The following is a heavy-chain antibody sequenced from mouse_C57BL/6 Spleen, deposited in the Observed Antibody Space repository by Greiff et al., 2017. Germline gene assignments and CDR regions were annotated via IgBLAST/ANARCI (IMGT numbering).Heavy chain of an antibody. J-gene: IGHJ3*01. CDR2: MSSGGSYT. V-gene: IGHV5-6*01. CDR3: ARRYDYGGFAY. D-gene: IGHD2-4*01. CDR1: GFTFSRYG. Sequence: VQRVESGGDLVTPGGSLKLPCADSGFTFSRYGLSWVRQTPDTRLEWVATMSSGGSYTYYPYSVTGRFTISRDNATNTLYQQMRSLKSEDTAMYYCARRYDYGGFAYWGQGTLVTVSA.